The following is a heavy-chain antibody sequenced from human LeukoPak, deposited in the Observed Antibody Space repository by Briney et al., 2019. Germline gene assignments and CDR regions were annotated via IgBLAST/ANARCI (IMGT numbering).Heavy chain of an antibody. CDR3: ATAPGQSYRLFDY. V-gene: IGHV3-23*01. CDR2: ISGSSDYT. Sequence: GRSLRLSCAASGFTFGTYAMSWVRQAPGKGLEWVSAISGSSDYTFYADSVKGRFTISRDNSKNTLYLQMSSLRAEDTAVYYCATAPGQSYRLFDYWDQGTLVTVSS. CDR1: GFTFGTYA. D-gene: IGHD3-16*02. J-gene: IGHJ4*02.